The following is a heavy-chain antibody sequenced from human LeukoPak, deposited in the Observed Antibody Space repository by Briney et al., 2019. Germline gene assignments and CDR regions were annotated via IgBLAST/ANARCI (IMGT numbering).Heavy chain of an antibody. CDR2: IYYSGST. D-gene: IGHD3-9*01. V-gene: IGHV4-59*01. CDR1: GGSISSYY. CDR3: ARRRNDILTGYYKRGGGYYFDY. J-gene: IGHJ4*02. Sequence: SETLSLTCTVSGGSISSYYWSWIRQPPGKGLEWIGYIYYSGSTNYNPSLKSRVTISVDTSKNQFSLKLSSVTAADTAVYYCARRRNDILTGYYKRGGGYYFDYWGQGTLVTVSS.